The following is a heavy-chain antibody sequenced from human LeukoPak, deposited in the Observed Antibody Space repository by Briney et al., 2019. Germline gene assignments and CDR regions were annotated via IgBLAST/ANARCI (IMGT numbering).Heavy chain of an antibody. CDR1: GGSINSYW. Sequence: SETLSLTCSVSGGSINSYWWSWIRQPAGKGLEFIGRIYTTGMTNYNPSLKSRVSMSVDTSKNQFSLELRSVTAADTAVYFCARAGYTISSYRFDYWGQAALVTVSS. CDR2: IYTTGMT. D-gene: IGHD3-16*02. CDR3: ARAGYTISSYRFDY. V-gene: IGHV4-4*07. J-gene: IGHJ4*02.